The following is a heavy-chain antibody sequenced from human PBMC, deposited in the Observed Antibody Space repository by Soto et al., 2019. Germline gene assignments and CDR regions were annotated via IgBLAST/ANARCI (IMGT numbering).Heavy chain of an antibody. CDR1: GFTFSSYG. Sequence: GGSLRLSCAASGFTFSSYGMHWVRQAPGKGLEWVAVISYDGSNKYYADSVKGRFTISRDNSKNTLYLQMNSLRAEDTAVYYCARDGDGYTSTFDYWGQGTLVTVYS. CDR3: ARDGDGYTSTFDY. CDR2: ISYDGSNK. D-gene: IGHD2-2*02. J-gene: IGHJ4*02. V-gene: IGHV3-30*03.